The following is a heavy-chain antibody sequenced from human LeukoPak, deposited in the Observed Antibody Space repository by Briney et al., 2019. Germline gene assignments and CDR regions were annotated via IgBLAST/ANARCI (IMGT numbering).Heavy chain of an antibody. V-gene: IGHV1-46*01. J-gene: IGHJ4*02. D-gene: IGHD1-20*01. CDR2: INPSGGST. CDR3: ARHSLIGTTPFDY. CDR1: GHTFIGYY. Sequence: ASVKVSCKASGHTFIGYYMHWVRQAPGQGLEWMGVINPSGGSTTYAQQFQGRVTMTRDTSTSTVYMELSSLRSEDTAVYYCARHSLIGTTPFDYWGQGTLVTVSS.